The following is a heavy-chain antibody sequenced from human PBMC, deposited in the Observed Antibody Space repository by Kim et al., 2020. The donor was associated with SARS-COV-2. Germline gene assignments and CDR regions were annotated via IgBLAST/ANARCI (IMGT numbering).Heavy chain of an antibody. V-gene: IGHV3-74*01. CDR3: ARGTCQQGLDA. J-gene: IGHJ5*02. Sequence: GGSLRLSCEASGFTFNNYWMNWFRQGPGKGLVWVSRITYDGSDTHYADSVKGRFTISRDNAKNTLHLQLNSLGVEDTAIYYCARGTCQQGLDAWGQGTIVTVSS. D-gene: IGHD6-13*01. CDR2: ITYDGSDT. CDR1: GFTFNNYW.